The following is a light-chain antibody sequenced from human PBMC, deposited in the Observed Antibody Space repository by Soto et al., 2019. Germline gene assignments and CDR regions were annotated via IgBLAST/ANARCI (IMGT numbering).Light chain of an antibody. CDR3: QQYYNYPYT. CDR1: QSISTW. J-gene: IGKJ2*01. CDR2: KAS. V-gene: IGKV1-5*03. Sequence: DIQMTQSPSTLSASVGDRVTITCRASQSISTWLAWYQQKPGKAPKILIYKASSLESGVPSRFSGSGSGTDSTLTISTLQPNDFATYYCQQYYNYPYTFGQGSKLEIK.